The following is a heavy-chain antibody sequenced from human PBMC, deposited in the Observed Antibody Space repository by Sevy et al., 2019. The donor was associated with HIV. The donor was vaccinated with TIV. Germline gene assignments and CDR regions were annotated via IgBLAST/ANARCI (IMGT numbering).Heavy chain of an antibody. CDR3: ARSRSGYFYSSGYYIN. Sequence: GESLKISCKGHGYSFTSHWIGWVRQMPGKGLDWMGIIFPGDSETRYSPSFQGEVTISADKSISTAFLQLSSLKASDTAIYYCARSRSGYFYSSGYYINWGQGTLVTVSS. V-gene: IGHV5-51*01. D-gene: IGHD3-22*01. CDR2: IFPGDSET. J-gene: IGHJ4*02. CDR1: GYSFTSHW.